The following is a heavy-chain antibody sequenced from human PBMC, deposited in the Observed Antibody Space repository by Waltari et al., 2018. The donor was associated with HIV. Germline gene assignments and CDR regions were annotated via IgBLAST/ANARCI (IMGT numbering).Heavy chain of an antibody. D-gene: IGHD1-7*01. CDR3: ARGDNWNSNWFDP. J-gene: IGHJ5*02. CDR1: GFTFSRYW. Sequence: EVQLVESGGGLVQPGGSLRRACAASGFTFSRYWMSWVGKAPGKGLEWVANIKHDGSEKYYVGSVKGRFTISRDNAKSSLYLQMNSLRAEDTAVYYCARGDNWNSNWFDPWGQGTLVTVSS. V-gene: IGHV3-7*01. CDR2: IKHDGSEK.